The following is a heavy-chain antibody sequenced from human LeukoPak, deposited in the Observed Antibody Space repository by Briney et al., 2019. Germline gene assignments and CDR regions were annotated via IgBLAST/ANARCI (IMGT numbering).Heavy chain of an antibody. D-gene: IGHD3-3*01. Sequence: GSLRLSCAASGFTFSDYYMSWIRQAPGKGLEWVSYISSSGSTIYYADSVKGRFTISRDNAKNSLYLQMNSLRAEDTAVYYCARDHGDYDFWSGYFGYNWFDPWGQGTLVTVSS. CDR1: GFTFSDYY. V-gene: IGHV3-11*01. CDR2: ISSSGSTI. J-gene: IGHJ5*02. CDR3: ARDHGDYDFWSGYFGYNWFDP.